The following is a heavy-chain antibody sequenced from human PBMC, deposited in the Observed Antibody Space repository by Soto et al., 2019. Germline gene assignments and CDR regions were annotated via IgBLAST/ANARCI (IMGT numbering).Heavy chain of an antibody. D-gene: IGHD1-26*01. J-gene: IGHJ4*02. CDR3: ARAPGEWELPFDY. Sequence: ASVKVSCKASGYTFTGYYMHWVQQAPGQGLEWMGWINPNSGGTNYAQKFQGWVTMTRDTSISTAYMELSRLRSDDTAVYYCARAPGEWELPFDYWGQGTLVTVSS. V-gene: IGHV1-2*04. CDR2: INPNSGGT. CDR1: GYTFTGYY.